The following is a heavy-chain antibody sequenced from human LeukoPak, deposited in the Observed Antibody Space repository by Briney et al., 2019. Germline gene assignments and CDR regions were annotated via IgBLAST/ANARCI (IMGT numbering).Heavy chain of an antibody. D-gene: IGHD3-10*01. CDR1: GYSFTSYW. J-gene: IGHJ5*02. CDR3: ARRGVTMVRGVPHNWFDP. V-gene: IGHV5-51*01. Sequence: GESLKISCKGSGYSFTSYWIGWVRQMPGKGLEWMGITYPGDSDTRYSPSFQGQVTISADKSISTAYLQWSSLKASDTAMYYCARRGVTMVRGVPHNWFDPWGQGTLVTVSS. CDR2: TYPGDSDT.